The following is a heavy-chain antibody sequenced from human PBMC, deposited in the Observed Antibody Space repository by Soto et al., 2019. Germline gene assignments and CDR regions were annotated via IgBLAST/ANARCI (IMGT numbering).Heavy chain of an antibody. CDR1: GGSFSGYY. J-gene: IGHJ4*02. Sequence: QVQLQQWGAGLLKPSETLSLTCAVYGGSFSGYYWSWIRQPPGKGLEWIGEINHSGRTNYNPSLKSRVTISVDTSKNQFSLKLRSVTAADTAVYYCARDFGGYCSGGSCYHFDYWGQGTLVTVSS. CDR2: INHSGRT. CDR3: ARDFGGYCSGGSCYHFDY. V-gene: IGHV4-34*01. D-gene: IGHD2-15*01.